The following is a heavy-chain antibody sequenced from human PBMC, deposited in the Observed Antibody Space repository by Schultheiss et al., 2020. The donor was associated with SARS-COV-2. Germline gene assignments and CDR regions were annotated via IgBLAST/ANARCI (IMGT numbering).Heavy chain of an antibody. CDR2: INHSGST. Sequence: SQTLSLTCTVSGGSISSGGYYWSWIRQHPGKGLEWIGEINHSGSTNYNPSLKSRVTISVDTSKNQFSLKLSSVTAADTAVYYCARYSRVDGMDVWGQGTTVTVSS. D-gene: IGHD2-15*01. V-gene: IGHV4-31*03. CDR3: ARYSRVDGMDV. CDR1: GGSISSGGYY. J-gene: IGHJ6*02.